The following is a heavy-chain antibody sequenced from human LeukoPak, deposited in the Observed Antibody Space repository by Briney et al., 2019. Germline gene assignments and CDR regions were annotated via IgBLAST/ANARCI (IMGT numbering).Heavy chain of an antibody. CDR2: IYTSGST. J-gene: IGHJ6*03. CDR1: GGSISSSTYY. Sequence: SETLSLTCTVSGGSISSSTYYWDWIRQPAGKGLEWIGRIYTSGSTNYNPSLKSRVTISVDTSKNQFSLKLSSVTAADTAVYYCASTSVEMATSYYYYYMDVWGKGTTVTISS. D-gene: IGHD5-24*01. CDR3: ASTSVEMATSYYYYYMDV. V-gene: IGHV4-61*02.